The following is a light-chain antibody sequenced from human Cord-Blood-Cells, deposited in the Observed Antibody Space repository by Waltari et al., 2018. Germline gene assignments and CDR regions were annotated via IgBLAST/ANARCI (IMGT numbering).Light chain of an antibody. CDR2: LGS. Sequence: DIVMTQSPLSLPVTPGEPASISCRSSQSLLHSNGYNYLDWYLQKAGQSPLLLIYLGSNRACGVPYRFSGSGSGADFTLKISRVEAEDVGFYYCMQALQTPITFCQGTRLEIK. CDR3: MQALQTPIT. J-gene: IGKJ5*01. V-gene: IGKV2-28*01. CDR1: QSLLHSNGYNY.